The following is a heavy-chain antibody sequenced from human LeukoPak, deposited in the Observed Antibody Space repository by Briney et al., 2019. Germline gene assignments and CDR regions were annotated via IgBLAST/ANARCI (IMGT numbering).Heavy chain of an antibody. CDR1: GFTFSSYA. CDR2: ISGSGGST. CDR3: AKDHLQLGGYFDY. D-gene: IGHD5-18*01. V-gene: IGHV3-23*01. J-gene: IGHJ4*02. Sequence: GGSLRLSCAASGFTFSSYAMSWVRQAPGKGLEWVSAISGSGGSTYYGDSVKGRFTISRDNSKNTLYLQMNSLRAEDTAVYYCAKDHLQLGGYFDYWGQGTLVTVSS.